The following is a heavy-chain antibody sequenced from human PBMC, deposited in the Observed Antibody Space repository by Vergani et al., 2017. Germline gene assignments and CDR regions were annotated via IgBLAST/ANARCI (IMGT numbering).Heavy chain of an antibody. J-gene: IGHJ4*01. Sequence: QVQLVQSGAEVKKPGSSVKVSCKASGGTFSSYTISWVRQAPGQGLEWMGRIIPILGIANYAQKFQGRVTITADKSTSTAYMELSSLRAEDTAIYYCVKEKIDLGSYFFDSWGHGILVTVSS. D-gene: IGHD2/OR15-2a*01. V-gene: IGHV1-69*08. CDR1: GGTFSSYT. CDR2: IIPILGIA. CDR3: VKEKIDLGSYFFDS.